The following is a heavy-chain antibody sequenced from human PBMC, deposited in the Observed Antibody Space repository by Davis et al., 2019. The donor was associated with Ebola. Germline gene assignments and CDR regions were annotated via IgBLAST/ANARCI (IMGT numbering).Heavy chain of an antibody. V-gene: IGHV3-33*01. CDR3: ARGGYYDILTGYLGA. CDR2: IWYDGSNK. CDR1: GFTFSSYG. J-gene: IGHJ5*02. D-gene: IGHD3-9*01. Sequence: GESLKISCGASGFTFSSYGMHWVRQAPGKGLEWVAVIWYDGSNKYYADSVKGRFTISRDNSKNTLYLQMNSLRAEDTAVYYCARGGYYDILTGYLGAWGQGTLVTVSS.